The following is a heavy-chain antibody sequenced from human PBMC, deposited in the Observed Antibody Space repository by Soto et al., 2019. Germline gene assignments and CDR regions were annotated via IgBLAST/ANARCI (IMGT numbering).Heavy chain of an antibody. V-gene: IGHV4-4*07. J-gene: IGHJ4*02. CDR1: GGAISGYY. D-gene: IGHD1-1*01. Sequence: SEPLSLTCRVSGGAISGYYWTWIRQPAGNGRECIGRIYTSGSTNYNPSLKSRVTMSVDTSKNQFSLKLSSVTAADTAVYYCARGTGYWGQGTLVTVSS. CDR2: IYTSGST. CDR3: ARGTGY.